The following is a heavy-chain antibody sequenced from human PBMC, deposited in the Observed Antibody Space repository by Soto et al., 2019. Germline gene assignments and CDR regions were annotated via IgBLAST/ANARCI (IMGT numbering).Heavy chain of an antibody. V-gene: IGHV3-21*01. J-gene: IGHJ6*02. CDR2: ISSSSSYI. CDR3: ARDKLRVTGTTGYYGMDV. CDR1: GFTFSSYS. D-gene: IGHD1-7*01. Sequence: PGGSLRLSCAASGFTFSSYSTNWVRQAPGKGLEWVSSISSSSSYIYYADSVKGRFTISRDNAKNSLYLQMNSLRAEDTAVYYCARDKLRVTGTTGYYGMDVWGQGTTVTVSS.